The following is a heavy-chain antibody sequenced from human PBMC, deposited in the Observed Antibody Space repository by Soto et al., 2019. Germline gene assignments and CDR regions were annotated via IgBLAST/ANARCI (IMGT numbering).Heavy chain of an antibody. CDR2: IILYSGSR. D-gene: IGHD3-3*01. CDR3: AREQYEFGDLYYVDY. CDR1: GYDFERFP. J-gene: IGHJ4*02. V-gene: IGHV1-18*04. Sequence: QVQLVQSGGEVKRPGASVKVSCKASGYDFERFPISWVRQARGQGREWMGLIILYSGSRYYAEKFLGIVTLTTDTSTSTAYMEVRSLTSDDTAVYFCAREQYEFGDLYYVDYWGQGTLVTVSS.